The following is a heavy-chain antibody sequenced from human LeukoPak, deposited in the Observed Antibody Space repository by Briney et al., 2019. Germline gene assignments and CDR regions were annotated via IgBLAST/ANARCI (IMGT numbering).Heavy chain of an antibody. Sequence: SETLSLTCTVSGGSVSTASYSWTWIRQHPGKGLEWIGNINYRGSTYYNPSLKSRVNISIDTSKNQFSLKLNSVTAADTAVFYCARLGYDSSGYYPNRNFDYWGQGTLVTVSS. CDR1: GGSVSTASYS. CDR3: ARLGYDSSGYYPNRNFDY. CDR2: INYRGST. V-gene: IGHV4-31*03. D-gene: IGHD3-22*01. J-gene: IGHJ4*02.